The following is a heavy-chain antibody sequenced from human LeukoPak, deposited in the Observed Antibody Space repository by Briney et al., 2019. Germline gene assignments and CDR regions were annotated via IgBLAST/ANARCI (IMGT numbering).Heavy chain of an antibody. CDR3: ARDDSSGRMDV. J-gene: IGHJ6*02. D-gene: IGHD3-22*01. CDR2: IYYSGST. Sequence: SETLSLTCTVSRGSISSSFYYWGWIRQPPGEGLEWIGNIYYSGSTYYNPSLKSRVTISVDTSKNQFSLKLSSVTAADTAIYYCARDDSSGRMDVWGQGTTVTVSS. CDR1: RGSISSSFYY. V-gene: IGHV4-39*07.